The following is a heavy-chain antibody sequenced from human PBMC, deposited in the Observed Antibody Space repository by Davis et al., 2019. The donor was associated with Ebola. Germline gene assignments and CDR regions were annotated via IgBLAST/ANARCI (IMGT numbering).Heavy chain of an antibody. D-gene: IGHD3-3*01. Sequence: PGGSLRLSCAASGFTFSSYAMSWVRQAPGKGLEWVSVIGGSGASTYYADSVKGRFTISRDNSKNTLYLQMNSLRAEDTAVYYCARGFGAEATFDYWGQGTLVTVSS. CDR3: ARGFGAEATFDY. V-gene: IGHV3-23*01. CDR1: GFTFSSYA. CDR2: IGGSGAST. J-gene: IGHJ4*02.